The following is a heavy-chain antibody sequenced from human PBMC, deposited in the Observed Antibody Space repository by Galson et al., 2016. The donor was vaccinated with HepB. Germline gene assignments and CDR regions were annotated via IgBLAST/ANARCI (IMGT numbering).Heavy chain of an antibody. J-gene: IGHJ1*01. CDR1: GFNLRRFR. CDR3: ARYGDEAGWNFQH. CDR2: LKEDGSKT. D-gene: IGHD6-19*01. V-gene: IGHV3-7*03. Sequence: SLRLSCAASGFNLRRFRMHWVRQAPGKGLERVASLKEDGSKTSYVDHVQGRFTNSRDNDENSLYLQMNSLSAEDTAVYYSARYGDEAGWNFQHWGQGTLVTVSS.